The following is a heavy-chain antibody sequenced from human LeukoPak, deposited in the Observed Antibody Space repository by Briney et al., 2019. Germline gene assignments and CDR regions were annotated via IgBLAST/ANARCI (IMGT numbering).Heavy chain of an antibody. J-gene: IGHJ4*02. CDR2: IYGSGRATA. CDR1: GGSVSSGSYY. V-gene: IGHV4-39*07. Sequence: PSETLSLTCTVSGGSVSSGSYYWSWIRQPPGRGLEWVASIYGSGRATALYSESVKGRFSISRDNSENTVYLQMDSLRAEDTAVYYCAKDKVPDDRWNFDYWGQGALVTVSS. CDR3: AKDKVPDDRWNFDY. D-gene: IGHD1-1*01.